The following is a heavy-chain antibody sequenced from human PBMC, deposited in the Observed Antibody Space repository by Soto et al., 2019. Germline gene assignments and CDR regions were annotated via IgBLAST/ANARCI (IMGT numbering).Heavy chain of an antibody. CDR1: GGTFSSYT. D-gene: IGHD3-9*01. V-gene: IGHV1-69*02. Sequence: SVKVSCKASGGTFSSYTISWVRQAPGQGLEWMGRIIPILGIANYAQKFQGRVTITADKSTSTAYMGLSSLRSEDTAVYYCARAMDILTRYYVYWGQGTLVTVSS. CDR3: ARAMDILTRYYVY. J-gene: IGHJ4*02. CDR2: IIPILGIA.